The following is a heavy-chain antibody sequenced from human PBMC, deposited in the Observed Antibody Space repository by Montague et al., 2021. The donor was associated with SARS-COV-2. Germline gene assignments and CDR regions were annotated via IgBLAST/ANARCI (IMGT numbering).Heavy chain of an antibody. D-gene: IGHD3-10*01. CDR2: IYYSGGI. Sequence: SETLSLTCTVSGGSMSDHYWAWIRQPPGKGLEWLAYIYYSGGINSNASLKSRVTMPVDTSKNQFSMKLTSVTAADTAVYYCARAVSVRRAVNWFDPWGQETLVTVSS. CDR1: GGSMSDHY. V-gene: IGHV4-59*11. CDR3: ARAVSVRRAVNWFDP. J-gene: IGHJ5*02.